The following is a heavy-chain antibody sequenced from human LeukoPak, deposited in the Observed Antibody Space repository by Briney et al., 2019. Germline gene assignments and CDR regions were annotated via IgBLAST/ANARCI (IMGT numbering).Heavy chain of an antibody. CDR3: ARDRSSYAKGHYDY. V-gene: IGHV4-39*07. Sequence: SDTLSLTCTVSGGSISSNNYYWAWIRQPPGEGLEWIGSIYSSGSASYNPSLKSRVSIVLDTSKNQFSLKVTSVTAADTAVYYCARDRSSYAKGHYDYWGQGTLVTVSS. CDR1: GGSISSNNYY. CDR2: IYSSGSA. J-gene: IGHJ4*01. D-gene: IGHD6-6*01.